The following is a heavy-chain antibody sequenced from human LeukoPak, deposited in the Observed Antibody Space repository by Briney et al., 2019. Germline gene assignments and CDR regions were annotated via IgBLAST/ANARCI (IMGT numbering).Heavy chain of an antibody. V-gene: IGHV4-39*07. J-gene: IGHJ5*02. CDR3: ARGALNSNRTVLPHWFDR. CDR2: IYYSGRT. Sequence: SETLSLTCPVSGGSISSSTYHWAWIRQPPGKGLEWIASIYYSGRTYYNPSLKGRVTISLDTSKNQFYLKLSSVTAADTAVYYCARGALNSNRTVLPHWFDRWGQGTLVTVSS. D-gene: IGHD2/OR15-2a*01. CDR1: GGSISSSTYH.